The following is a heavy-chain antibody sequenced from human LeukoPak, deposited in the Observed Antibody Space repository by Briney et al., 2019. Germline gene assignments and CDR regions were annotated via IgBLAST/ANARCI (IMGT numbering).Heavy chain of an antibody. CDR1: GGSISSYY. CDR3: AREGHKKKNDAFDI. V-gene: IGHV4-59*01. CDR2: IYYSGST. J-gene: IGHJ3*02. Sequence: SETLSLTCTVSGGSISSYYWSWIRQPPGKGLEWIGYIYYSGSTNYNPSLKSRVTISVDTSKNQFSLKLSSVTAADTAVYYCAREGHKKKNDAFDIWGQGTMVTVSS.